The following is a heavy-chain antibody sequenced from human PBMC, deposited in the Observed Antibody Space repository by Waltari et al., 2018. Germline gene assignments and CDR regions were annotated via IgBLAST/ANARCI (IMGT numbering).Heavy chain of an antibody. CDR3: ARLRPAARYYYYMDV. CDR2: IYYSGST. CDR1: GGSISSSSYY. V-gene: IGHV4-39*01. D-gene: IGHD2-15*01. Sequence: QLQLQESGPGLVKPSETLSLTCTVSGGSISSSSYYWGWIRQPPGKGLEWIGSIYYSGSTYYNPSLKSRVTISVDTSKNQFSLKLSSVTAADTAVYYCARLRPAARYYYYMDVWGKGTTVTVSS. J-gene: IGHJ6*03.